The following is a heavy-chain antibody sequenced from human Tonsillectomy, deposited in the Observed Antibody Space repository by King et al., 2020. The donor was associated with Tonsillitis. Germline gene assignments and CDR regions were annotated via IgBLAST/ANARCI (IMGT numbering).Heavy chain of an antibody. Sequence: VQLVESGGGVVQPGRSLRLSCAASGFTFSNSGMHWVRQAPGKGLEWVALIAYDASYENYADSVKGRFAISRDNSENTLYLEMNSLRVEDTAVYYCAKDGIGLSDWYCDLWGRGTLVTVSS. CDR1: GFTFSNSG. CDR3: AKDGIGLSDWYCDL. V-gene: IGHV3-30*18. J-gene: IGHJ2*01. D-gene: IGHD3-16*01. CDR2: IAYDASYE.